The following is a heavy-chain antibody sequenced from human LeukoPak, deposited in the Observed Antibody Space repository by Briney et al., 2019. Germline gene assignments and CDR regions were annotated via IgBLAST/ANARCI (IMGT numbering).Heavy chain of an antibody. CDR3: AKAPYYDFWSGYYLDY. Sequence: GGSLRLSCAASGFTFSSYGMHWVRQAPGKGLEWVAFIRYDGSNKYYADSVKGRFTISRDNSKNTLYLQMNSLRAEDTAVYYCAKAPYYDFWSGYYLDYWGQGTLVTVSS. V-gene: IGHV3-30*02. CDR2: IRYDGSNK. D-gene: IGHD3-3*01. CDR1: GFTFSSYG. J-gene: IGHJ4*02.